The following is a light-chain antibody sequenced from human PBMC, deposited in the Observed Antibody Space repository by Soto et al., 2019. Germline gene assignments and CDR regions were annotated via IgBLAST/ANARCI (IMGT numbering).Light chain of an antibody. CDR2: GAS. J-gene: IGKJ1*01. Sequence: IVLTQSPCTLSLSPGERATLSCRASQSVSSSYLAWYQQKPGQAPRLLIYGASSRATGIPDRFSGSGSGTDFTLTISRLEPEDFAVYYCQQYGSSPLTFGQRTKVDI. CDR1: QSVSSSY. V-gene: IGKV3-20*01. CDR3: QQYGSSPLT.